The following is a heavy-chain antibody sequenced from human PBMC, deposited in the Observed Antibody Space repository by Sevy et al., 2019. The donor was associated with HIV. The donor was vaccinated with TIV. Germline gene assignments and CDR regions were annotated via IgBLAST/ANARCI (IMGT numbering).Heavy chain of an antibody. V-gene: IGHV4-4*02. CDR1: GDSFSRDSW. CDR2: SYHDGRT. J-gene: IGHJ4*02. CDR3: VREVGHLMRIDY. Sequence: SETLSLTCAVSGDSFSRDSWWTWVRQSPEKGLEWIGESYHDGRTNYNPSLWGRTTISVDMSKNQFSLDLTSVTAADTAVYYCVREVGHLMRIDYWGQGTLVTVSS.